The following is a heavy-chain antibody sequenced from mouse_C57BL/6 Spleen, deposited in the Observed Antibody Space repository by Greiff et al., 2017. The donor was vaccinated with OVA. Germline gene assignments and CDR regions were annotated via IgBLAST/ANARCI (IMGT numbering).Heavy chain of an antibody. Sequence: VQLQQPGAELVKPGASVKLSCKASGYTFTSYWMHWVKQRPGQGLEWIGMIHPNSGSTNYNEKFKSKATLTVDKSSSTAYMQLSSLTSEDSAVYYCARGYYGSRRGFAYWGQGTLVTVSA. CDR1: GYTFTSYW. V-gene: IGHV1-64*01. J-gene: IGHJ3*01. D-gene: IGHD1-1*01. CDR3: ARGYYGSRRGFAY. CDR2: IHPNSGST.